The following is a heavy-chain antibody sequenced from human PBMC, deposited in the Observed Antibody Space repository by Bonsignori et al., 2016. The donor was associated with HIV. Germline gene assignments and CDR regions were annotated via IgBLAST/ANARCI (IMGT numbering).Heavy chain of an antibody. CDR3: ARGGPNSSSDIDY. D-gene: IGHD6-6*01. Sequence: RQAPGKGLEWIGEINHSGSTNYNPSLKSRVTISVDTSKNQFSLKLSSVTAADTAVYYCARGGPNSSSDIDYWGQGTLVTVSS. J-gene: IGHJ4*02. CDR2: INHSGST. V-gene: IGHV4-34*01.